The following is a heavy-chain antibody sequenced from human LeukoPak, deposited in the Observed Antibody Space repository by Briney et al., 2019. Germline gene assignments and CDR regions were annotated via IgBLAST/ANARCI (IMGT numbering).Heavy chain of an antibody. CDR3: ARDLWCGADCYGTFDI. Sequence: PGGSLRLSCAASGFTFSHYSMNWVRQAPGKGLEWVSSISSSSSYIYYADSVRGRFTISRDNAKSSLYLQMNSLRAEDTAVYYCARDLWCGADCYGTFDIWGQGTMVSVSS. J-gene: IGHJ3*02. CDR1: GFTFSHYS. CDR2: ISSSSSYI. V-gene: IGHV3-21*01. D-gene: IGHD2-21*02.